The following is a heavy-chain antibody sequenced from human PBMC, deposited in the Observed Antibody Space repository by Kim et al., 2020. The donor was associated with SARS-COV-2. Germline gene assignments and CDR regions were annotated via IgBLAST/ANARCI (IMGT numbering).Heavy chain of an antibody. V-gene: IGHV4-39*01. J-gene: IGHJ4*02. CDR3: ARLARGIAAAGTGVDY. CDR2: IYYSGST. D-gene: IGHD6-13*01. CDR1: GGSISSSSYY. Sequence: SETLSLTCTVSGGSISSSSYYWGWIRQPPGKGLEWIGSIYYSGSTYYNPSLKSRVTISVDTSKNQFSLKLSSVTAADTAVYYCARLARGIAAAGTGVDYWGQGTLVTVSS.